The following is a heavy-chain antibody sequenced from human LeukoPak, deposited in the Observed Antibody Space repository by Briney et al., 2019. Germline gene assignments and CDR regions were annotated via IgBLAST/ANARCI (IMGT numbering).Heavy chain of an antibody. D-gene: IGHD4-17*01. CDR3: ARHRTVTTSHYYYYMDV. CDR2: IYPGDSDT. Sequence: GESLKISCKGSGYSFTSYWIGWVRQMPGKGLEWMGIIYPGDSDTRYSPSFQGQVTISADRSISTAYLQWSSLKASDTAMYYCARHRTVTTSHYYYYMDVWGKGTTVTVSS. V-gene: IGHV5-51*01. J-gene: IGHJ6*03. CDR1: GYSFTSYW.